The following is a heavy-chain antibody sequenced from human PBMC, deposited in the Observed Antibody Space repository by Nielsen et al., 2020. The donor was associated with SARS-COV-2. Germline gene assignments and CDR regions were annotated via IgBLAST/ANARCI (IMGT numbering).Heavy chain of an antibody. J-gene: IGHJ3*01. CDR1: GFTFSSYA. V-gene: IGHV3-23*01. D-gene: IGHD2-21*02. CDR3: ARDNGGYFGH. CDR2: ISGSGGST. Sequence: GESLKISCAASGFTFSSYAMSWVRQPPGKGLEWVSAISGSGGSTYYADSVKGRFTISRDNSKNTLYLQMNSLRAEDTAVYYCARDNGGYFGHWGQGTMVTVSS.